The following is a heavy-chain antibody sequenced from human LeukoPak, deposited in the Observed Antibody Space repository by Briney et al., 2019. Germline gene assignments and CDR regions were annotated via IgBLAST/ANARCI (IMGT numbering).Heavy chain of an antibody. CDR3: AKNRYDSSGYYYFDS. D-gene: IGHD3-22*01. CDR2: ISGNGGST. V-gene: IGHV3-23*01. Sequence: GGSLRLSCAASGFTFSSDAMSWVCQAPGKGLEWVSRISGNGGSTYYADSVKGRFTISRDNSKNTLFLQMNSLRAEDTAVYYCAKNRYDSSGYYYFDSWGQGTLVTVSS. CDR1: GFTFSSDA. J-gene: IGHJ4*02.